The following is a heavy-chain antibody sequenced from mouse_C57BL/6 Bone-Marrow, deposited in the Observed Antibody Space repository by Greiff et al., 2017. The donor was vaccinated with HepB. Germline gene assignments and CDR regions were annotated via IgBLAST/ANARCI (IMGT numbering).Heavy chain of an antibody. V-gene: IGHV1-55*01. CDR3: ARPITTLVEYYFDY. Sequence: VQLQQPGAELVKPGASVKMSCKASGYTFTSYWITWVKQRPGQGLEWIGDIYPGSGSTNYNEKLKSKATLTVDTSSSTAYMQLSSLTSEDSAVFYCARPITTLVEYYFDYWGQGTTLTVSS. CDR2: IYPGSGST. CDR1: GYTFTSYW. D-gene: IGHD1-1*01. J-gene: IGHJ2*01.